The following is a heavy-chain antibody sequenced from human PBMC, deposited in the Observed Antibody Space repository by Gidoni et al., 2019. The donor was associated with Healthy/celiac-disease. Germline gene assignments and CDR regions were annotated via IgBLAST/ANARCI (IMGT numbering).Heavy chain of an antibody. V-gene: IGHV3-30-3*01. CDR1: GFTFSSYA. J-gene: IGHJ3*02. CDR3: AVEVDAFDI. CDR2: ISYDGSNK. Sequence: QVQLVESGGGVVQPGRSLRLSCAASGFTFSSYAMHWVRQAPGKGLEWVAVISYDGSNKYYADSVKGRFTISRDNSKNTLYLQMNSLRAEDTAVYYCAVEVDAFDIWGQGTMVTVSS.